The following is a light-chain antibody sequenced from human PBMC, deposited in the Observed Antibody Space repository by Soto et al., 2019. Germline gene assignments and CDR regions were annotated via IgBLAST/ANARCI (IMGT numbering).Light chain of an antibody. Sequence: QAVVTQPPSVSGAPGQRVTISCTGSSSNIGAGYDVHWYQQLPGTAPKLLIYGNNNRPSGVPDRFSGSKSGTSASLAITRLQAEDEADYYCQSYDSSLSGVLFGGGTKLTVL. V-gene: IGLV1-40*01. J-gene: IGLJ2*01. CDR3: QSYDSSLSGVL. CDR2: GNN. CDR1: SSNIGAGYD.